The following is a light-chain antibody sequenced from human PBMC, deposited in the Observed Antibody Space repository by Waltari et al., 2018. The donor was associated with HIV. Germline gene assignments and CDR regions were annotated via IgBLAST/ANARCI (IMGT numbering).Light chain of an antibody. CDR1: SRAVGRYTY. J-gene: IGLJ3*02. CDR2: EVS. CDR3: SSYAGDNNLL. V-gene: IGLV2-8*01. Sequence: QSALTQPHSASGSPGQSVTIPCTGTSRAVGRYTYVSWYQQYPGKAPNLIIYEVSNRPSGVPDRFSGSKSGNTASVTVSGLQAEDEADYYCSSYAGDNNLLFGGGTKLTVL.